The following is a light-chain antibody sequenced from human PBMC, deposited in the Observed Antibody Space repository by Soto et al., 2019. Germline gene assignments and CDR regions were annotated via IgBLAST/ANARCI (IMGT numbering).Light chain of an antibody. CDR1: QSVSSY. V-gene: IGKV3-11*01. CDR2: DAS. CDR3: QQYNNWPT. J-gene: IGKJ1*01. Sequence: EIVLTQSPATVSLSPGERATLSCRASQSVSSYLAWYQQKPGQAPRLLIYDASNRATGIPARFSGSGSGTDFTLTISSLEHEDFAVYCCQQYNNWPTFGQGTKVDIK.